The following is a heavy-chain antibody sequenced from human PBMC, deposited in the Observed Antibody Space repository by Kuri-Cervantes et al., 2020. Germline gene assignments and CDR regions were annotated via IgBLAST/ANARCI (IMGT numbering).Heavy chain of an antibody. CDR3: ASRRGYGSGHDY. J-gene: IGHJ4*02. D-gene: IGHD3-10*01. V-gene: IGHV3-30*07. CDR1: GFTFSSYA. CDR2: ISYDGSNK. Sequence: GGSLRLSCAASGFTFSSYAMHWVRQAPGKGLEWVAVISYDGSNKYYADSVKGRFTISRDNAKNSLYLQMNSLRAEDTAVYYCASRRGYGSGHDYWGQGTLVTVSS.